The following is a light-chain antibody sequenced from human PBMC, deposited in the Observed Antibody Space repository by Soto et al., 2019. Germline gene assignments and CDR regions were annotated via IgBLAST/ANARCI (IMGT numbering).Light chain of an antibody. CDR3: HQTYANPWT. V-gene: IGKV1-39*01. CDR2: AAS. Sequence: DIQMTQSPSSLSASVGDRVTITCRASQNIGIYLNWYQKKPGKAPKLLIHAASSLQNGVPSTFSGSGSGTDFALTISSLQPEDFATYYCHQTYANPWTFAQGTKVEVK. J-gene: IGKJ1*01. CDR1: QNIGIY.